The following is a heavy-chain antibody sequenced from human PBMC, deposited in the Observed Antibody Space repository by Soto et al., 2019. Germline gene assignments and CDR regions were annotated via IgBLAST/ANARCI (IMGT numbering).Heavy chain of an antibody. CDR2: ISPGIDIR. D-gene: IGHD2-15*01. J-gene: IGHJ4*02. CDR3: AGGMCFGGSCYLDV. V-gene: IGHV1-69*12. CDR1: GGTFSIYT. Sequence: QVQLVQSGAEVEKPGSSVKVSCKASGGTFSIYTLYWVRQAPGQGLEWMGGISPGIDIRDYAQKVQGRVTIPADESTSTVYMQLSTLISEDPALYYCAGGMCFGGSCYLDVWVQGTLVTVSS.